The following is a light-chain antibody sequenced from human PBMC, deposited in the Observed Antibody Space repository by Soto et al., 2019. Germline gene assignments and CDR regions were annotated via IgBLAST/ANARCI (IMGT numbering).Light chain of an antibody. CDR1: GSISNS. J-gene: IGKJ4*02. V-gene: IGKV3-15*01. Sequence: EMVLTQSPATLSVSPGERVTLSCRASGSISNSLGWYQQKPGQAPRLLIYVASTRATDVPARFRVTGSGTEVPLTTTSWQSEDFAMYYCLPHNNSPVVTFDGGTRVEIK. CDR2: VAS. CDR3: LPHNNSPVVT.